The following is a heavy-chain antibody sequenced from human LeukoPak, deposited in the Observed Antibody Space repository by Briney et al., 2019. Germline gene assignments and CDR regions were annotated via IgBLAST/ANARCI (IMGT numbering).Heavy chain of an antibody. Sequence: ASVKVSCKASGGTFSSYAISWVRQAPGQGLEWMGGIIPIFGTANYAQKFQGRVTITADKSTSTAYMELSSLKASDTAMYYCARLIGGSYQDNWFDPWGQGTLVTVSS. CDR1: GGTFSSYA. J-gene: IGHJ5*02. V-gene: IGHV1-69*06. CDR2: IIPIFGTA. D-gene: IGHD1-26*01. CDR3: ARLIGGSYQDNWFDP.